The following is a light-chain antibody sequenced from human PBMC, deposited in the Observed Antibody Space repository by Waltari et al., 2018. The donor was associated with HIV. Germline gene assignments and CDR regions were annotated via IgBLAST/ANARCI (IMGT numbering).Light chain of an antibody. V-gene: IGLV2-23*01. CDR2: EAA. Sequence: QSALTQHASVSGAPGQSITISCIAATNDVGPFNLVSWYQHHPGSPPKLIIYEAAKRPSGGSNRFSASKSGKTASLTISGLQAEDEADYYGCSSAGGRAVFGPGTKVTVL. CDR1: TNDVGPFNL. J-gene: IGLJ1*01. CDR3: CSSAGGRAV.